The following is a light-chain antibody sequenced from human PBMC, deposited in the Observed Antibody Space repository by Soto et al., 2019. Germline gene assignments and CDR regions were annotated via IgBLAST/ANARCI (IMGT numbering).Light chain of an antibody. V-gene: IGKV3-20*01. CDR2: GAS. CDR1: QSVSSSY. CDR3: QQYGSSTPRSDT. J-gene: IGKJ2*01. Sequence: EIVLTQSPGTLSLSPGERATLSCRASQSVSSSYLAWYQQKPGQAPRLLIYGASSRATGIPDRFSGSGSGTDFTLTISRLEPEDFAVSYCQQYGSSTPRSDTFGQGTKLEIK.